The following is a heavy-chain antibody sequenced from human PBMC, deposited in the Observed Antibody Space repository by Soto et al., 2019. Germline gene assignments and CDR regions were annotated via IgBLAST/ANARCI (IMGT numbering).Heavy chain of an antibody. D-gene: IGHD1-26*01. CDR2: IYYTGSS. CDR3: ARPGRDGENGDYYGLDV. V-gene: IGHV4-39*01. J-gene: IGHJ6*02. CDR1: GATISSRPYY. Sequence: PSETLXLTCSVSGATISSRPYYWGWIRQPPGRGLEWIGSIYYTGSSSSHPSLKSRVTLSVDTSKNLFSLKLSSVTAADTAVYYCARPGRDGENGDYYGLDVWGPGTTVTVSS.